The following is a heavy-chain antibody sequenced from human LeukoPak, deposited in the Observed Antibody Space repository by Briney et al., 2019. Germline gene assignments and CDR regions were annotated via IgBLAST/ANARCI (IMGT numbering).Heavy chain of an antibody. V-gene: IGHV4-59*01. CDR2: IYYSGST. CDR1: VGSISSYY. Sequence: SETLSLTCTVSVGSISSYYWSWIRQPPGKGLEWIGYIYYSGSTNYNPSLKSRVTISVDTSKNQFSLKLSSVTAADTAVYYCARVLYIVATIDAFDIWGQGTVVTVSS. D-gene: IGHD5-12*01. J-gene: IGHJ3*02. CDR3: ARVLYIVATIDAFDI.